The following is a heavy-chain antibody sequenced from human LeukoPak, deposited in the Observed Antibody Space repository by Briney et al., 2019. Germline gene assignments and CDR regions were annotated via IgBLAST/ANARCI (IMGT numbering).Heavy chain of an antibody. D-gene: IGHD1-26*01. CDR2: IYYSGST. CDR3: ARDRVGGSYDY. J-gene: IGHJ4*02. CDR1: VGSISSYY. V-gene: IGHV4-59*01. Sequence: ETLSLTCTVSVGSISSYYWSWIRQPPGKGLEWIGYIYYSGSTNYNPSLKSRVTISVDTSKNQFSLKLSSVTAADTAVYYCARDRVGGSYDYWGQGTLVTVAS.